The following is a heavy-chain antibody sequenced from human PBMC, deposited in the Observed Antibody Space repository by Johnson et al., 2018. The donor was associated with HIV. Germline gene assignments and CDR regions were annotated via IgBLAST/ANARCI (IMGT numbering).Heavy chain of an antibody. V-gene: IGHV3-66*02. J-gene: IGHJ3*02. CDR2: VNRGNAM. CDR1: GFTVSSNY. Sequence: GGSLRLSCAASGFTVSSNYMSWVRQAPWKGLEWISYVNRGNAMYYADSVKGRFTISRDNSKNTLYLQMNSLRAEDTAVYYCAREAGPWDAFDIWGQGTMVTVSS. CDR3: AREAGPWDAFDI.